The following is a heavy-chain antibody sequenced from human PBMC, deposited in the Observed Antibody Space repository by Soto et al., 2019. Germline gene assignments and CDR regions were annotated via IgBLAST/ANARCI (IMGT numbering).Heavy chain of an antibody. CDR2: ISGSGGST. CDR1: GFTFSSYA. J-gene: IGHJ6*02. Sequence: GGSLRLSCAASGFTFSSYAMSWVRQAPGKGLEWVSAISGSGGSTYYADSVKGRFTISRDNSKNTLYLQMNSMRDEHAAVYYCAKDVLSGYDYYYSYGIDVCGQGTTVTVSS. D-gene: IGHD5-12*01. CDR3: AKDVLSGYDYYYSYGIDV. V-gene: IGHV3-23*01.